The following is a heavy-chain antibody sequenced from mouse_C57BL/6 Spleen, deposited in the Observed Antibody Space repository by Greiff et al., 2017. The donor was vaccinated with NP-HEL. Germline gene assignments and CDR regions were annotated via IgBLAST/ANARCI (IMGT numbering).Heavy chain of an antibody. J-gene: IGHJ4*01. CDR3: ARSPTVVEPYYAMDY. CDR2: ISSGSSTI. D-gene: IGHD1-1*01. Sequence: EVQVVESGGGLVKPGGSLKLSCAASGFTFSDYGMHWVRQAPEKGLEWVAYISSGSSTIYYADTVKGRFTISRDNAKNTMFLQMTSLRSEDTAMYYCARSPTVVEPYYAMDYWGQGTSVTVSS. CDR1: GFTFSDYG. V-gene: IGHV5-17*01.